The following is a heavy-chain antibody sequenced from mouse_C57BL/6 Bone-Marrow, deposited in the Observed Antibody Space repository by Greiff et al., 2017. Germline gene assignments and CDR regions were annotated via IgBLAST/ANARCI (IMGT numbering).Heavy chain of an antibody. J-gene: IGHJ3*01. CDR2: IYPRSGNT. Sequence: QVQLQQSGAELARPGASVKLSCKASGYTFTSYGISWVKQRTGQGLEWIGEIYPRSGNTYYNEKFKGKATLTADKSSSTAYMELRSLTSEDSAVXVCARLYYDYGGFAYWGQGTLVTVSA. V-gene: IGHV1-81*01. CDR1: GYTFTSYG. D-gene: IGHD2-4*01. CDR3: ARLYYDYGGFAY.